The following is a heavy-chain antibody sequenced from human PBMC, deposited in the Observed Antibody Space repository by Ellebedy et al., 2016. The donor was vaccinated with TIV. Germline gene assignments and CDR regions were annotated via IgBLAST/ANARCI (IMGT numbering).Heavy chain of an antibody. CDR3: AKDLTYSNPSRFDY. CDR1: GFTFSSYA. D-gene: IGHD4-11*01. Sequence: GGSLRLXXAASGFTFSSYAMHWVRQAPGKGLEWVAVISYDGSNKYYADSVKGRFTISRDNSKNTLYLQMNSLRAEDTAVYYCAKDLTYSNPSRFDYWGQGTLVTVSS. V-gene: IGHV3-30*04. CDR2: ISYDGSNK. J-gene: IGHJ4*02.